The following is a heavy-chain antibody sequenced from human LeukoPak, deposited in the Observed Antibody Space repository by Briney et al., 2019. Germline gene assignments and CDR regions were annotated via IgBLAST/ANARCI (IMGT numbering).Heavy chain of an antibody. CDR2: INHSGST. V-gene: IGHV4-34*01. Sequence: SETLSLTCAVYGGSFSGYYWSWIRQPPGKGLEWIGEINHSGSTNYNPSLKSRVTISVDTSKNQSSLKLSSVTAADTAVYYCARGNSKSGSYSVEYWGQGTLVTVSS. D-gene: IGHD1-26*01. CDR3: ARGNSKSGSYSVEY. J-gene: IGHJ4*02. CDR1: GGSFSGYY.